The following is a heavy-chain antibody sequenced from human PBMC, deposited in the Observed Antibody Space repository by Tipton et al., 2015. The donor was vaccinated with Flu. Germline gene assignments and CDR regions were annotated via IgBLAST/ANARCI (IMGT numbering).Heavy chain of an antibody. J-gene: IGHJ2*01. V-gene: IGHV6-1*01. D-gene: IGHD4/OR15-4a*01. CDR3: VRDRDNYGSNWYFDL. CDR1: GGGVSSRSAG. Sequence: GLVKPSQTLSLTCAISGGGVSSRSAGWNWIRQTPSRGLEWLGRTYYKSKWYSHYAVSVKSRIIISPDTSKNQFTLQLSSVTPEDTAVYYCVRDRDNYGSNWYFDLWGRGTLVTVSS. CDR2: TYYKSKWYS.